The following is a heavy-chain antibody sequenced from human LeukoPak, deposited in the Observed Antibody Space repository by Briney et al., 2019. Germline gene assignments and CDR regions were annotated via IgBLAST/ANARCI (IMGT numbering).Heavy chain of an antibody. J-gene: IGHJ5*02. V-gene: IGHV3-23*01. CDR1: GFTFSSYA. CDR3: AKVVDGQWLVRGWFDP. CDR2: ISGSGGST. Sequence: QPGGSLRLSCAASGFTFSSYAMSWVRQAPGKGLEWVSGISGSGGSTYYADSVKGRFTISRDNSKNTLYLQMTSLRAEDTAVYYCAKVVDGQWLVRGWFDPWGQGTLVTVSS. D-gene: IGHD6-19*01.